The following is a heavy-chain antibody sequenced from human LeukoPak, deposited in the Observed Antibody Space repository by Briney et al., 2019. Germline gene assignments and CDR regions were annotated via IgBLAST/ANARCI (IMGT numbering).Heavy chain of an antibody. Sequence: ASVKVSCKVSGYTLTELSMHWVRQATGQGLEWMGWMNPNSGNTGYAQKFQGRVTITRNTSISTAYMELSSLRSEDTAVYYCARGYCSGGSCYSPYYYYMGVWGKGTTVTVSS. CDR3: ARGYCSGGSCYSPYYYYMGV. J-gene: IGHJ6*03. CDR1: GYTLTELS. D-gene: IGHD2-15*01. V-gene: IGHV1-8*03. CDR2: MNPNSGNT.